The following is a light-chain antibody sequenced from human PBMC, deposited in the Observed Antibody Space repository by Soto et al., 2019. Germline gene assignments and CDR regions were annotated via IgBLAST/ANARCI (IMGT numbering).Light chain of an antibody. Sequence: QSVLTLPPSVSAAPGQRVTIACSGSTSNIGYNFVSWYQQFPGAAPKLLIFENDKRVSGTPDRFSGSKSGTSGTLAITGLQTGDEADYYCATWESSLSIAVFGGGTQLTVL. CDR2: END. CDR3: ATWESSLSIAV. CDR1: TSNIGYNF. J-gene: IGLJ2*01. V-gene: IGLV1-51*02.